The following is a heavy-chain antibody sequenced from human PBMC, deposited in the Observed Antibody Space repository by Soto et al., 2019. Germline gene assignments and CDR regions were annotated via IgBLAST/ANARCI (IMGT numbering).Heavy chain of an antibody. CDR1: GYTFTIYG. CDR2: ISAYNGNT. J-gene: IGHJ4*02. V-gene: IGHV1-18*04. Sequence: AAVNVSRMASGYTFTIYGISLLLQAPGQGLEWMGCISAYNGNTNYAQKLQGRVTMTTDTSTSTAYMELRSLRSDDTAVYYCARDLTGTTAYDYWGQGTLVTVSS. D-gene: IGHD1-7*01. CDR3: ARDLTGTTAYDY.